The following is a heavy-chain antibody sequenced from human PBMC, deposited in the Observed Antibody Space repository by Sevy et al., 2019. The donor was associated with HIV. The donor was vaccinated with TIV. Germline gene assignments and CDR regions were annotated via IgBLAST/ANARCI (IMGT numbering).Heavy chain of an antibody. CDR2: ISSSSSYI. V-gene: IGHV3-21*01. J-gene: IGHJ6*02. CDR3: ARDRGATFGVVPLGYYYGMDV. D-gene: IGHD3-3*01. CDR1: GFTFSSYS. Sequence: GESLKISCAASGFTFSSYSMNWVRQAPGKGLEWVSSISSSSSYIYYADSVKGRFTISRDNAKNSLYLQMNGLRAEDTAVYYWARDRGATFGVVPLGYYYGMDVWGQGTTVTVSS.